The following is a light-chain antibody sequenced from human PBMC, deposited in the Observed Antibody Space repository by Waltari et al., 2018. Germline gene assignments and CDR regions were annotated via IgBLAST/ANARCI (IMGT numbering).Light chain of an antibody. Sequence: QSALTQPASVSGSPGQSITISCTGTSSDVGTYNLVSCYQHHPDKAPKLILYEVNKRPSGVSNRFAGSKSGNTDSLTISGLQAEDEADYYCCSFAAGSILVFGGGTKLTVL. J-gene: IGLJ3*02. V-gene: IGLV2-23*02. CDR3: CSFAAGSILV. CDR1: SSDVGTYNL. CDR2: EVN.